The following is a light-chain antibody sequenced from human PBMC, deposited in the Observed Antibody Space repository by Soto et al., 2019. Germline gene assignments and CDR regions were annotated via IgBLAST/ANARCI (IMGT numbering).Light chain of an antibody. CDR3: QQFGNSPWT. CDR1: QSVRSSY. Sequence: EIVMTQSPDTLSLSPGESATLSCRASQSVRSSYLAWYQQKSGQPPRLLISGTSNRATGIPDRFSGSGSGRDFTLTISRLEPEDFAVYFCQQFGNSPWTFGQGTKVDIK. J-gene: IGKJ1*01. V-gene: IGKV3-20*01. CDR2: GTS.